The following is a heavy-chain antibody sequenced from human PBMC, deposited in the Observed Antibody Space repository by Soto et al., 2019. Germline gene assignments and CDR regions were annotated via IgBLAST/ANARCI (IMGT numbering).Heavy chain of an antibody. Sequence: EVQLVESGGGLVQPGGSLRLSCAASGFTFSNYDMHWVRQATGKGLEWVSAIGTAGDTYYPGSVKGRFTISSENAKNSLYLQMNSLRSEDTAVYYCARESNPITTLPQTPSLGMDVWGPGTTVTVSS. CDR3: ARESNPITTLPQTPSLGMDV. J-gene: IGHJ6*02. CDR2: IGTAGDT. CDR1: GFTFSNYD. D-gene: IGHD3-3*01. V-gene: IGHV3-13*01.